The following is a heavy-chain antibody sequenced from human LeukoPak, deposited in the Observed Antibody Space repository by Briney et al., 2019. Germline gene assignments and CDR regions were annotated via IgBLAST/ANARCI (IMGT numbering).Heavy chain of an antibody. V-gene: IGHV1-18*01. Sequence: ASVKVSCKASGYTFTSYGISWVRQAPGQGLEWMGWISAYNGNTNYAQKPQGRVTMTTDTSTSTAYMELRSLRSDDTAVYYCARAKAVAAKSFAFDIWGQGTMVTVSS. D-gene: IGHD2-15*01. CDR2: ISAYNGNT. CDR3: ARAKAVAAKSFAFDI. J-gene: IGHJ3*02. CDR1: GYTFTSYG.